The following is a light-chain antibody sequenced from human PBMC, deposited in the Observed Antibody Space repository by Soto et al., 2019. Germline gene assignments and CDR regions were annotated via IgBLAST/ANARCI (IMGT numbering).Light chain of an antibody. V-gene: IGKV3-11*01. Sequence: EIVLTQSPATLSLSPGERATLSCRASQSVSSYLASYQQKPGQAPRLLIYDASNSATGIPARFSGSGSGTDFPLTISSLEPEDLAVDYFQQRINWPLGGGTKMEIK. CDR2: DAS. CDR3: QQRINWP. J-gene: IGKJ4*01. CDR1: QSVSSY.